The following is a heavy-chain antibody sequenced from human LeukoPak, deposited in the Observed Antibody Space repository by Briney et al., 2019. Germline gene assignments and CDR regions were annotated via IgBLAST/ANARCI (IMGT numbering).Heavy chain of an antibody. J-gene: IGHJ4*02. CDR3: ARADSSGYYVGY. CDR1: GGSFSGYY. V-gene: IGHV4-59*01. CDR2: IYYSGST. D-gene: IGHD3-22*01. Sequence: SETLSLTCAVYGGSFSGYYWSWIRQPPGKGLEWIGHIYYSGSTNYNPSLKSRVTISVDTSKNQFSLKLSSVTAADTAVYYCARADSSGYYVGYWGQGTLVTVSS.